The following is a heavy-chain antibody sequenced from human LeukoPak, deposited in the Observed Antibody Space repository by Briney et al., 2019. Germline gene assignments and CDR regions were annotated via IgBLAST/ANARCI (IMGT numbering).Heavy chain of an antibody. Sequence: GGSLRLSCAASGFSFSSYAMNWVRQAPGKGLEWVPSIDSSSSHIYYADSVKGRFTISRDNTKSSLYLQMNSLGAEDMAVYYCARGYCGGDCYGDWGQGTLVTVSS. J-gene: IGHJ1*01. CDR1: GFSFSSYA. D-gene: IGHD2-21*02. CDR3: ARGYCGGDCYGD. V-gene: IGHV3-21*01. CDR2: IDSSSSHI.